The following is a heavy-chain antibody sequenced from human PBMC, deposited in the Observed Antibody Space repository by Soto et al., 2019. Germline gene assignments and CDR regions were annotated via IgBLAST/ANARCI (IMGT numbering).Heavy chain of an antibody. V-gene: IGHV1-18*04. D-gene: IGHD5-12*01. CDR3: AMDTVGTSINFDY. CDR1: GYIFPSYG. Sequence: QVQLLQSGAELKKPGASVKVSCKASGYIFPSYGISWARQAPGQGLEWMGWISAHNGKTNYAQKVQGRITMTTDTSTSTAYMELRSLRSDDTAVYYCAMDTVGTSINFDYWGQGTLVTVSS. CDR2: ISAHNGKT. J-gene: IGHJ4*02.